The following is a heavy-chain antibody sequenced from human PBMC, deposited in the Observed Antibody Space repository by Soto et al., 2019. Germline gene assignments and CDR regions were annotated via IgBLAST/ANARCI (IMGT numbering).Heavy chain of an antibody. CDR2: IIPIFGTA. V-gene: IGHV1-69*12. CDR3: ARGTSSSSWVAYYYCGMDV. CDR1: GGTFSSYA. D-gene: IGHD6-13*01. Sequence: QDQLVQSGAEVKEPGSSVKVSCKAPGGTFSSYAIIWVRQAPGQGLEWMGGIIPIFGTANYAQKFQGRVTITADESTSTAYMELSSLRSEDTAVYYCARGTSSSSWVAYYYCGMDVWGQGTTVTVSS. J-gene: IGHJ6*02.